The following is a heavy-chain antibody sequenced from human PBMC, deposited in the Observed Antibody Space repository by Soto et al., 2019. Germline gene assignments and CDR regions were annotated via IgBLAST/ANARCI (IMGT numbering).Heavy chain of an antibody. J-gene: IGHJ4*02. V-gene: IGHV4-59*01. CDR2: IYYSGST. Sequence: SETLSLTCTVSGGSISSYYWSWIRQPPGKGLEWIGYIYYSGSTNYNPSLKSLVTISVDTSKNQFSLKLSSVTAADTAVYYCARTFMVRGVRFDYWGQGTLVTVSS. CDR3: ARTFMVRGVRFDY. CDR1: GGSISSYY. D-gene: IGHD3-10*01.